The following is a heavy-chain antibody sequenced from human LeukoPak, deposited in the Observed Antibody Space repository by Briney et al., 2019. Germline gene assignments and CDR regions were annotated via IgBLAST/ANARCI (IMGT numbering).Heavy chain of an antibody. D-gene: IGHD6-13*01. Sequence: GGSLRLSCAASGFPFSIYEMHWLRQAPGKGLEWVAHISGSSGNILYSDSVKGRFSVSRDNANNLLYLQMNSLRVEDTAVYYCAREKIPALVFDPWGQGTLVAVSP. J-gene: IGHJ5*02. V-gene: IGHV3-48*03. CDR3: AREKIPALVFDP. CDR2: ISGSSGNI. CDR1: GFPFSIYE.